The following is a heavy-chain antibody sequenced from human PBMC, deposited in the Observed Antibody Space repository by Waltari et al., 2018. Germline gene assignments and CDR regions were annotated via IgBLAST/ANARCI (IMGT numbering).Heavy chain of an antibody. J-gene: IGHJ4*02. V-gene: IGHV4-4*07. CDR1: GGSISNFH. CDR3: ARERHDYKDYNPLDY. D-gene: IGHD4-4*01. CDR2: IHTTGST. Sequence: QVQLQESGPGLVKPSETLSLTCTVSGGSISNFHFNWIRQSAGKGLEWIGRIHTTGSTNYNPPLESRVTMSVDTSKNQFSLHVKSVTAADTAVYYCARERHDYKDYNPLDYWGQGTLVTVSS.